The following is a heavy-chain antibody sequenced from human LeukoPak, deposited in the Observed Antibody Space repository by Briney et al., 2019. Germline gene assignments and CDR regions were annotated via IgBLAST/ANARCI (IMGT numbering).Heavy chain of an antibody. CDR3: ARDKDIVVVPAALPIEYYYGMDV. CDR1: GYTFTSYG. J-gene: IGHJ6*02. V-gene: IGHV1-18*01. CDR2: ISAYNGNT. D-gene: IGHD2-2*01. Sequence: ASVKVSCKASGYTFTSYGISWVRQAPGQGLAWMGWISAYNGNTNYAQKLQGRVTMTTDTSTSTAYMELRSLRSDDTAVYYCARDKDIVVVPAALPIEYYYGMDVWGQGTTVTVSS.